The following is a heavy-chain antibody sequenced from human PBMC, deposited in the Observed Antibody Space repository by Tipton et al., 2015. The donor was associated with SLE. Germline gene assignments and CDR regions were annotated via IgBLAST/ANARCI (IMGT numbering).Heavy chain of an antibody. CDR3: ARSTLGSGWLD. V-gene: IGHV4-61*02. CDR2: IYTSGST. D-gene: IGHD6-19*01. Sequence: TLSLTCTVSGGSIGSGSYYWSWIRQPAGKGLEWIGRIYTSGSTNYNPSLKSRVTMSVDTSKNQFSLKLSSVTAADTAVYYCARSTLGSGWLDWGQGTLVTVSS. CDR1: GGSIGSGSYY. J-gene: IGHJ4*02.